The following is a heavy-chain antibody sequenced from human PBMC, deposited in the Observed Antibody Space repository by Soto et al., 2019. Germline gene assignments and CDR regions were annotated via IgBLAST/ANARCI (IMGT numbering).Heavy chain of an antibody. CDR3: AREGYDSSSYPFGY. J-gene: IGHJ4*02. CDR2: INAGNGNT. V-gene: IGHV1-3*01. D-gene: IGHD3-22*01. Sequence: QVQLVQSGAEVKKPGASVKISCKASGYTFSSNAMHWVRQAPGQRLEWMGWINAGNGNTKYSQKFQGRVTITRDTAAPTAYMELSNLTSEDTAVYYCAREGYDSSSYPFGYWGQGTLVTGSS. CDR1: GYTFSSNA.